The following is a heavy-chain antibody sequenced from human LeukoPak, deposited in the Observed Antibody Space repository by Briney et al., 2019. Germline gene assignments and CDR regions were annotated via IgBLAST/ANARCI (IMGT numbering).Heavy chain of an antibody. CDR3: ARDGGSSWYVDY. D-gene: IGHD6-13*01. V-gene: IGHV3-11*04. CDR2: ISSSGNTT. CDR1: GFTFSDYY. J-gene: IGHJ4*02. Sequence: GGSLRLSCAASGFTFSDYYMSWIRQAPGKGLEWVSYISSSGNTTYHADSVKGRFNISRDNAKNSLYLQMSSLRAEDTAVYYCARDGGSSWYVDYWGEGALVTVSS.